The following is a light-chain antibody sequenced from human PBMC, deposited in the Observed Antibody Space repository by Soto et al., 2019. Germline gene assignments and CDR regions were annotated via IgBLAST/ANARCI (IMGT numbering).Light chain of an antibody. CDR2: AAS. J-gene: IGKJ4*01. Sequence: HLTQSPSFLSASVGDGVTITCRASQAIGNFFAWYQQKPGKAPKLLIYAASILHSGVPSTFSGSGSGTEFTLTISSLQPEDFATYYCQQLQSFPLTFGGGTKVDSK. V-gene: IGKV1-9*01. CDR1: QAIGNF. CDR3: QQLQSFPLT.